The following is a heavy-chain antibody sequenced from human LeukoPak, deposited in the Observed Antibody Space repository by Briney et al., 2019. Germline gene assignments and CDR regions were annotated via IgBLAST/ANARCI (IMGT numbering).Heavy chain of an antibody. CDR2: ISYDGSNK. CDR1: GVTFSSYA. Sequence: GASLRLSCAASGVTFSSYAMHWVRQAPGKGREWVAVISYDGSNKYYADSVKGRFTISRDHSKNTLYLQMNSLRAEDTAVYYCASGDGYNYELIDYWGQGTLVTVSS. D-gene: IGHD5-24*01. CDR3: ASGDGYNYELIDY. J-gene: IGHJ4*02. V-gene: IGHV3-30-3*01.